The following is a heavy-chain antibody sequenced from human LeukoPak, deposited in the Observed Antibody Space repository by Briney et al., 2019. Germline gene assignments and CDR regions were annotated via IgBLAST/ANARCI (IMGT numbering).Heavy chain of an antibody. CDR2: ISFDGNNK. Sequence: HPGGSLRLSCAASGFNFRSYGMHWVRQAPGKGPEWVAVISFDGNNKYYGDSVKGRFTISRDNSKNTLYLQMNSLRAEDTAVYYCAKDTNYYDSSGYPGYWGQGTLVTVSS. D-gene: IGHD3-22*01. V-gene: IGHV3-30*18. CDR3: AKDTNYYDSSGYPGY. J-gene: IGHJ4*02. CDR1: GFNFRSYG.